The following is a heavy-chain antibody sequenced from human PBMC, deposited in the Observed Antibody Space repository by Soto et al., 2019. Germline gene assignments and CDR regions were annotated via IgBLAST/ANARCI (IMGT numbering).Heavy chain of an antibody. D-gene: IGHD4-17*01. CDR1: RDTFSNHT. J-gene: IGHJ6*03. Sequence: QVQLVQSGAEVKKPGSSVKVSCKASRDTFSNHTISWVRQAPGQGLEWMGRIIPILGVANYAQKFQDRVTITADKSTSTAYMELSSLRSQDTAVYYCARVSEMGTETTGYYYYMDVWGKGTTVTVSS. V-gene: IGHV1-69*02. CDR2: IIPILGVA. CDR3: ARVSEMGTETTGYYYYMDV.